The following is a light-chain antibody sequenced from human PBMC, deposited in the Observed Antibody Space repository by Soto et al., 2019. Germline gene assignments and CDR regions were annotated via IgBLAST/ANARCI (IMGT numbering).Light chain of an antibody. Sequence: IRKTEAPGSRAVLGGDSATNNYKSSQSVFYTSNNKNYVSWYQQRPGQPPKLLIYWASNRESGVPDRFSGIGQGTDFNLGLRTLQAEDVAVSFCERYYTTPGTLGGGTKVDIK. CDR2: WAS. J-gene: IGKJ4*01. CDR3: ERYYTTPGT. V-gene: IGKV4-1*01. CDR1: QSVFYTSNNKNY.